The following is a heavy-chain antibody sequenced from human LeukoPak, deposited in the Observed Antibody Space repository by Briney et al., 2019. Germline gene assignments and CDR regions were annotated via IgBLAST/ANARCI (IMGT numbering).Heavy chain of an antibody. D-gene: IGHD3-3*01. CDR1: GFTFSSYS. CDR2: ISSSSSYI. CDR3: AKFVGYDFWSGYSPSLGYYYYMDV. Sequence: GGSLRLSCAASGFTFSSYSMNWVRQAPGKGLEWVSSISSSSSYIYHADSVKGRFTISRDNAKNSLYLQMNSLRAEDTAVYYCAKFVGYDFWSGYSPSLGYYYYMDVWGKGTTVTVSS. J-gene: IGHJ6*03. V-gene: IGHV3-21*04.